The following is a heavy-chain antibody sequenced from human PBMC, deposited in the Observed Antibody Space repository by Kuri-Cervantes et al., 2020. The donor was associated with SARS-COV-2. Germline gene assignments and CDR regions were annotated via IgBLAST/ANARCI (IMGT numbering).Heavy chain of an antibody. D-gene: IGHD6-13*01. V-gene: IGHV3-53*01. CDR2: IYVHRT. CDR3: ARGRYTNSWYYLDY. CDR1: GFTISDYY. Sequence: GESLKISCAASGFTISDYYMTWVRQAPGKGLEWVSVIYVHRTEYADSVKGRFTISRDNSNNTVYLQMNSLRAEDAAVYYCARGRYTNSWYYLDYWGQGTPVTVSS. J-gene: IGHJ4*02.